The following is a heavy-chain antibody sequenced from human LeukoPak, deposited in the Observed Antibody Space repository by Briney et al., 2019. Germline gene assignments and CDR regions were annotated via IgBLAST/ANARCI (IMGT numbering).Heavy chain of an antibody. D-gene: IGHD2-2*02. V-gene: IGHV1-2*02. CDR2: INPNSGGT. CDR3: ARDLVPAAIYYFDY. CDR1: GYTFTGYY. Sequence: GASVKVSCKASGYTFTGYYMHWVRQAPGQGLEWMGWINPNSGGTNYAQKFQGRVTMTRDTSISTACMELSRLRSDDTAVYYCARDLVPAAIYYFDYWGQGTLVTVSS. J-gene: IGHJ4*02.